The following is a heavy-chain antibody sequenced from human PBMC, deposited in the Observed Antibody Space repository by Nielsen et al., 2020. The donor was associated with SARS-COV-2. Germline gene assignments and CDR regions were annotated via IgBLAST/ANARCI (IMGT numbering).Heavy chain of an antibody. CDR1: GFTFSNYG. J-gene: IGHJ4*02. CDR3: ARGDFDPDY. CDR2: INPDGTSI. V-gene: IGHV3-74*01. Sequence: GESLKISCAASGFTFSNYGMNWVRQVPGKGLVWVSRINPDGTSISYGDSVKGRFTISRDNAKNTLFLQMSSLRAEDTGIYYCARGDFDPDYWGQGTLVTVSS. D-gene: IGHD3-9*01.